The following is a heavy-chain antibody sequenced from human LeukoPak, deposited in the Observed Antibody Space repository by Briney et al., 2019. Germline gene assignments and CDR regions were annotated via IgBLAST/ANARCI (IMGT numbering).Heavy chain of an antibody. CDR3: AKSPSITMIVVVMLDY. J-gene: IGHJ4*02. V-gene: IGHV3-23*01. CDR1: GFTFSSYA. CDR2: ISGSGGST. D-gene: IGHD3-22*01. Sequence: GGSLRLSCAASGFTFSSYAMSWVRQAPGKGLEWVSAISGSGGSTYYADSVKGRFTISRDNSKNTLYLQMNSPRAEDTAVYYCAKSPSITMIVVVMLDYWGQGTLVTVSS.